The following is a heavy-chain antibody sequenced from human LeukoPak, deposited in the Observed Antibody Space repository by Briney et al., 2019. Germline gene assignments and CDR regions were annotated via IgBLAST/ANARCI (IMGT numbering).Heavy chain of an antibody. Sequence: PSQTLSLTCTVPGGSISSGSYYWSWIRQPAGKGLEWIGRIYTSGSTNYNPSLKSPVTISVDTSKNQFSLKLSSVTAADTAVYYCARGGRDYYDSSGYSDYWGQGTLVTVSS. J-gene: IGHJ4*02. CDR1: GGSISSGSYY. CDR3: ARGGRDYYDSSGYSDY. CDR2: IYTSGST. V-gene: IGHV4-61*02. D-gene: IGHD3-22*01.